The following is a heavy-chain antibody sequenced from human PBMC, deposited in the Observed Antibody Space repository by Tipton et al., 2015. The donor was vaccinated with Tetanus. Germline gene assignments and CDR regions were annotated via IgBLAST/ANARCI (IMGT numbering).Heavy chain of an antibody. CDR1: GFIFSNYW. CDR2: INRNGGSK. D-gene: IGHD3/OR15-3a*01. J-gene: IGHJ6*03. V-gene: IGHV3-7*01. CDR3: ARDRGEDWTNFYYMDV. Sequence: SLRLSCSASGFIFSNYWMSWVRQAPGKGLEWVANINRNGGSKYYVDSVKGRFTISRDEAKKSVYLQMSSLRVGDTAVYYCARDRGEDWTNFYYMDVWGKGATVTVSS.